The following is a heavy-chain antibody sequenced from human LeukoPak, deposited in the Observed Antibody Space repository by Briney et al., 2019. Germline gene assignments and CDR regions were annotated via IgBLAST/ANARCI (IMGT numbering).Heavy chain of an antibody. J-gene: IGHJ5*02. D-gene: IGHD3-22*01. Sequence: ASVKVSCKASGYTFTGYYMHWVRQAPGQGLEWMGWINPNSGGTNYAQKFQGRVTMTRDTSISTAYMELSRLRSDDTAVYYCARDRGVYYYDSSGPSEGSWGQGTLVTVSS. CDR3: ARDRGVYYYDSSGPSEGS. V-gene: IGHV1-2*02. CDR1: GYTFTGYY. CDR2: INPNSGGT.